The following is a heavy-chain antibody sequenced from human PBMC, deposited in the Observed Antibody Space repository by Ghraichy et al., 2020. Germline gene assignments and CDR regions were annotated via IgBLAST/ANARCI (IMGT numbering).Heavy chain of an antibody. D-gene: IGHD6-19*01. CDR3: TTDPIAVANDAFDI. CDR2: IKSKTDGGTT. CDR1: GFTFSNAW. V-gene: IGHV3-15*01. Sequence: GGSLRLSCAASGFTFSNAWMSWVRQAPGKGLEWVGRIKSKTDGGTTDYAAPVKGRFTISRDDSKNTLYLQMNSLKTEDTAVYYCTTDPIAVANDAFDIWGQGTMVTVSS. J-gene: IGHJ3*02.